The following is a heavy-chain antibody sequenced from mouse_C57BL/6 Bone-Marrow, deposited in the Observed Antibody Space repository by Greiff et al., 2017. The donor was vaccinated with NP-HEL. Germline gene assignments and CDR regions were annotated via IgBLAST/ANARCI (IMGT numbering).Heavy chain of an antibody. J-gene: IGHJ1*03. CDR2: IDPSDSYT. D-gene: IGHD1-1*01. Sequence: QVHVKQPGAELVMPWASVKLSCKASGYTFTSYWMHWVKQRPGQGLEWIGEIDPSDSYTNYNQKFKGKSILTVDKSSSTVYMQLSSLTSDDSAVYYCARCYYGDWYFDVWGTGTTVTVSS. V-gene: IGHV1-69*01. CDR3: ARCYYGDWYFDV. CDR1: GYTFTSYW.